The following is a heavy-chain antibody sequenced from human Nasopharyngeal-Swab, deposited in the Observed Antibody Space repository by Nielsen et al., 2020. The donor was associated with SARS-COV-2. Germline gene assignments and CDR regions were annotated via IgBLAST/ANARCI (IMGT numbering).Heavy chain of an antibody. CDR2: INHSGST. Sequence: SETLSLTCAVYGGSFSGYYWSWIRQPPGKGLEWIGEINHSGSTNYNPSLKSRVTISVDTSKNQFSLKLSSVTAADTVVYYCARGRGEYSSSSVFFDYWGQGTLVTVSS. V-gene: IGHV4-34*01. D-gene: IGHD6-6*01. CDR1: GGSFSGYY. CDR3: ARGRGEYSSSSVFFDY. J-gene: IGHJ4*02.